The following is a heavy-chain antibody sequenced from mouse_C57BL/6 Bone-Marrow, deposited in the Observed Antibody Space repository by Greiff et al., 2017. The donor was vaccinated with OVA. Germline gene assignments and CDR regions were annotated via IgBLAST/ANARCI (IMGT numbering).Heavy chain of an antibody. J-gene: IGHJ1*03. CDR1: GYSITSGYY. V-gene: IGHV3-6*01. D-gene: IGHD2-5*01. Sequence: DVKLQESGPGLVKPSQSLSLTCSVTGYSITSGYYWNWIRQFPGNKLEWMGYISYDGSNNYNPSLKNRISITRDTSKNQFFLKLNSVTTEDTATYYCARGGAYSNYVYWYFDVWGTGTTVTVSS. CDR3: ARGGAYSNYVYWYFDV. CDR2: ISYDGSN.